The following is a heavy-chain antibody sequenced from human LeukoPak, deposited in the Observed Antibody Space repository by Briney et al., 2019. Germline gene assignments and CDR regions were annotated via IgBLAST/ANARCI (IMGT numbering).Heavy chain of an antibody. CDR2: IMQDGSVT. J-gene: IGHJ4*02. CDR1: GFTFSRYW. V-gene: IGHV3-7*01. Sequence: GGSLRLSCAASGFTFSRYWMNWVRQPPRKGPEWLANIMQDGSVTYYVYSVKGRFNISRDNAKKSMYLKMNSLRADDTAVYYCGRDYSASGSLDYWGQGALVTVSS. CDR3: GRDYSASGSLDY. D-gene: IGHD3-10*01.